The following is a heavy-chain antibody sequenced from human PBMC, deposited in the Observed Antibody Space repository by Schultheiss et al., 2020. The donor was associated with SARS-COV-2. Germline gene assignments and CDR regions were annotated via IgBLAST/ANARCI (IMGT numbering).Heavy chain of an antibody. CDR2: ISGTGGST. CDR1: GFTFRNYA. D-gene: IGHD3-22*01. J-gene: IGHJ4*02. CDR3: AKPRYYDSSAPGG. V-gene: IGHV3-23*01. Sequence: GGSLRLSCAASGFTFRNYAMSWVRQAPGKGLEWVSGISGTGGSTYYADSVKGRFTISRDNSKNTLYLQMNSLRVEDTAVYYCAKPRYYDSSAPGGWGQGTLVTVSS.